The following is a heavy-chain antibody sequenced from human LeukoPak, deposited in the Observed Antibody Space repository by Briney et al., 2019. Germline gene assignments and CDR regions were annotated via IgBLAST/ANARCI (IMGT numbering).Heavy chain of an antibody. J-gene: IGHJ4*02. CDR2: SIPIFGTA. CDR3: AGRPGYYDSSGYLGY. CDR1: GGTFSSYA. V-gene: IGHV1-69*01. D-gene: IGHD3-22*01. Sequence: SVKVSCKASGGTFSSYAISWVRQAPGKGLDWMEGSIPIFGTANYAQKFQGRVTITADESTSTAYMELSSLRSEDTAVYYCAGRPGYYDSSGYLGYWGQGTLVTVSS.